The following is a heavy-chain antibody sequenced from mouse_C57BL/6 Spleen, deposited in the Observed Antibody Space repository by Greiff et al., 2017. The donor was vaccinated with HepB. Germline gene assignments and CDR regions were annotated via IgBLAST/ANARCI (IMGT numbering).Heavy chain of an antibody. J-gene: IGHJ2*01. V-gene: IGHV1-69*01. Sequence: QVQLQQPGAELVMPGASVKLSCKASGYTFTSYWMHWVKQRPGQGLEWIGEIDPSDSYTNYNQKFKGKSTLTVDKSSSTAYMQLSSLTSEDSAVYYWARKYLGRRDFDYWGQGTTLTVSS. CDR2: IDPSDSYT. CDR3: ARKYLGRRDFDY. CDR1: GYTFTSYW. D-gene: IGHD5-1*01.